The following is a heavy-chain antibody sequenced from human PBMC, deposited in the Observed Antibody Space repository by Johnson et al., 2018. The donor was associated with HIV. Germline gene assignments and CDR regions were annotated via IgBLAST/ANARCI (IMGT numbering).Heavy chain of an antibody. D-gene: IGHD5-18*01. CDR2: ISGSGDST. CDR1: GFTFSSYA. Sequence: VQVVESGGGLVQPGESLRLSCVASGFTFSSYAMNWVRQGPGKGLEWVSAISGSGDSTNYADSVKGRFTISRDNSKNTLYLQMTSLRAEDTAVYYCAKVDTAMVNAFDIWGQGTMVTVSS. V-gene: IGHV3-23*04. CDR3: AKVDTAMVNAFDI. J-gene: IGHJ3*02.